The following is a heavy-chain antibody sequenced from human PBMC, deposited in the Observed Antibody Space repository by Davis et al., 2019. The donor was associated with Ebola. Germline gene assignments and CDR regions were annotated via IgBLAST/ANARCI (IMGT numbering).Heavy chain of an antibody. D-gene: IGHD2-15*01. J-gene: IGHJ6*02. CDR3: ARGVVVVAATTYYYYGMDV. CDR2: IIPIFGTA. Sequence: SVKVSCKASGGTFSSYAISWARQAPGQGLEWMGGIIPIFGTANYAQKFQGRVTMTTDTSTSTAYMELRSLRSDDTAVYYCARGVVVVAATTYYYYGMDVWGQGTTVTVSS. CDR1: GGTFSSYA. V-gene: IGHV1-69*05.